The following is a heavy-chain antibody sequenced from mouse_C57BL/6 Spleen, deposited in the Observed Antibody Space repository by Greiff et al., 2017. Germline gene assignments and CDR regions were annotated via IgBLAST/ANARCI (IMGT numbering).Heavy chain of an antibody. CDR3: ARNGDYNYYAMDY. CDR1: GYTFTSYW. Sequence: QVQLKQPGAELVRPGSSVKLSCTASGYTFTSYWMHWVKQRPIQGLEWIGNIDPSDSETHYNQKFKDKATLTVDNSSSTAYMQLSSLTSEDSAVYYCARNGDYNYYAMDYWGQGTSVTVSS. CDR2: IDPSDSET. V-gene: IGHV1-52*01. J-gene: IGHJ4*01. D-gene: IGHD2-13*01.